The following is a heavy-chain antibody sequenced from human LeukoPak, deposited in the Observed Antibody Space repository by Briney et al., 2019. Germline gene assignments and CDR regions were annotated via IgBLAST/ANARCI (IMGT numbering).Heavy chain of an antibody. CDR1: GFTFINYA. CDR3: AKRRTSGWSRAALEY. D-gene: IGHD6-19*01. CDR2: TSGSGATT. J-gene: IGHJ4*02. V-gene: IGHV3-23*01. Sequence: GGSLRLSCAASGFTFINYAMTWVRLTPGKGLEWVADTSGSGATTFYADSVKGRFTISRDNSKNTLFLQMNSLRPEDTAVYYCAKRRTSGWSRAALEYWGQGTLVIVSS.